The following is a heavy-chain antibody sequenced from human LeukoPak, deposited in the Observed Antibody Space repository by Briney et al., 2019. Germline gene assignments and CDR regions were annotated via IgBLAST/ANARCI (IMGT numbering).Heavy chain of an antibody. V-gene: IGHV1-46*01. Sequence: GASVKLSCKASGYTFTNYNMHWVRQAPGQGLEWMGIINPSGGSTNYAQNFQGRVTMTRDTSTSTVYMELSSLRSEDTAVYYCARVRDGYNDAYDIWGQGTMVTVPS. CDR2: INPSGGST. J-gene: IGHJ3*02. CDR1: GYTFTNYN. D-gene: IGHD5-24*01. CDR3: ARVRDGYNDAYDI.